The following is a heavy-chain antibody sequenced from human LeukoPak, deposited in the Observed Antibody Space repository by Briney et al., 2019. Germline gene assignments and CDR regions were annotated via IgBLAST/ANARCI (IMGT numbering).Heavy chain of an antibody. CDR2: IYYSGST. D-gene: IGHD2-2*01. J-gene: IGHJ4*02. V-gene: IGHV4-61*01. CDR3: ARGSHTTSGEGFDC. CDR1: GASVSSGSYY. Sequence: SETLSLTCNVSGASVSSGSYYWSWIRQPPGKGLEWIGYIYYSGSTNYNPSLESRVTISVDTSKNQFSLKLSSVTAADTAVYYCARGSHTTSGEGFDCWGQGTLVTVSS.